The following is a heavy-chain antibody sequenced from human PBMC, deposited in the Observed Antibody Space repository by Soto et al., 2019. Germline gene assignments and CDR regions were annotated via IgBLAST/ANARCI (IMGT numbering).Heavy chain of an antibody. CDR1: GGSFSGYY. V-gene: IGHV4-34*01. CDR2: INHSGST. CDR3: ARDKITGLFAY. Sequence: SETLSLTCAVYGGSFSGYYWTWIRQPPGTGLEWIGEINHSGSTNYNPSLKSRVTISVDTSKNPFSLKLTSVTAADTAVYYCARDKITGLFAYWGQGTLVTVSS. D-gene: IGHD1-1*01. J-gene: IGHJ4*02.